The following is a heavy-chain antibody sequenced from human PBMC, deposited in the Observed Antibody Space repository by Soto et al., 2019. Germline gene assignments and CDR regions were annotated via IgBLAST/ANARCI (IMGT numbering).Heavy chain of an antibody. D-gene: IGHD1-1*01. CDR2: ITDRGHVT. J-gene: IGHJ4*02. V-gene: IGHV3-23*01. CDR1: GFTFTNYA. CDR3: AKYSTTGASRLFDY. Sequence: EVQLLESGGGLVQPGGSLRLSCGASGFTFTNYAMAWIRQAPGKGLEWVSSITDRGHVTYYADSVKGGFTVSRDNSKNTLYVQMNSLRGEDTATYYCAKYSTTGASRLFDYWGQGTLVTVSS.